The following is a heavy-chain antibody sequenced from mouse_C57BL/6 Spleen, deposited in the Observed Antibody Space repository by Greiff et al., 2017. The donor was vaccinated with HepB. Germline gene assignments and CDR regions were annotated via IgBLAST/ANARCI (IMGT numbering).Heavy chain of an antibody. CDR2: INPNNGGT. J-gene: IGHJ4*01. V-gene: IGHV1-18*01. CDR3: ARPFYYYGSSYAMDY. CDR1: GYTFTDYN. Sequence: EVQLRQSGPELVKPGASVKIPCKASGYTFTDYNMDWVKQSHGKSLEWIGDINPNNGGTIYNQKFKGKATLTVDKSSSTAYMELRSLTSEDTAVYYCARPFYYYGSSYAMDYWGQGTSATVSS. D-gene: IGHD1-1*01.